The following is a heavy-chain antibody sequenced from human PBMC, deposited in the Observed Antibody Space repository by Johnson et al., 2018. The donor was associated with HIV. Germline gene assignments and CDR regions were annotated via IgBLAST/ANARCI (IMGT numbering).Heavy chain of an antibody. V-gene: IGHV3-9*01. D-gene: IGHD1-7*01. CDR2: I. Sequence: VQLVESGGGLVQPGRSLRLSCAASAFPFDDHALHWVRQTPGKGLQWFSIILKGRFTISRDNAKNSLYLQMNSLRAEDTALYYCAKDIFTWNYEGSRAFDIWGQGTMVTVSS. CDR1: AFPFDDHA. J-gene: IGHJ3*02. CDR3: AKDIFTWNYEGSRAFDI.